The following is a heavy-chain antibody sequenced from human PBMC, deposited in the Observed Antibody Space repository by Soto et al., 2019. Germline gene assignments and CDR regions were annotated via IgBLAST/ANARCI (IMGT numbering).Heavy chain of an antibody. Sequence: GGSLRLSCAASGFTFSSYAMSWFRQAPGKGLEWVSAISGSGGSTYYADSVKGRFTISRDNSKNTLYLQMNSLRAEDTAVYYCALLGANIGYGRYYLDYRGEALLVTDSS. CDR2: ISGSGGST. CDR1: GFTFSSYA. CDR3: ALLGANIGYGRYYLDY. D-gene: IGHD5-12*01. V-gene: IGHV3-23*01. J-gene: IGHJ4*02.